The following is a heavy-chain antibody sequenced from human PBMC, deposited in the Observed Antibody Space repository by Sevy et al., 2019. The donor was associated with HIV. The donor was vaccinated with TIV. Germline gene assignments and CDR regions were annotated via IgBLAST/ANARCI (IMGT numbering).Heavy chain of an antibody. CDR1: GFTFSSYW. CDR2: INQGGNQK. V-gene: IGHV3-7*01. Sequence: GGSLRLSCAASGFTFSSYWINWVRQASGEGLEWVANINQGGNQKHYMDSVKGRFTISRDNAENAVYLQMNSLRVEDTAVYYCARGPSGAAAGRFDSWGQGTLVTVSS. D-gene: IGHD6-13*01. J-gene: IGHJ4*02. CDR3: ARGPSGAAAGRFDS.